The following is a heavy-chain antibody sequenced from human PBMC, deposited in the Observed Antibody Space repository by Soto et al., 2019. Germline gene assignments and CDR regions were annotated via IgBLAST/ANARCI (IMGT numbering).Heavy chain of an antibody. D-gene: IGHD3-22*01. CDR3: ARALYYYDSSGYYLRP. V-gene: IGHV4-59*01. J-gene: IGHJ5*02. CDR2: IYYSGST. CDR1: GGSSSSYD. Sequence: SETLCVSSSVSGGSSSSYDGSWIRQPPGKGLEWIGYIYYSGSTNYNPSLKSRVTISVDTSKNQFSLKLSSVTAADTAVYYCARALYYYDSSGYYLRPWGQGTLVTVS.